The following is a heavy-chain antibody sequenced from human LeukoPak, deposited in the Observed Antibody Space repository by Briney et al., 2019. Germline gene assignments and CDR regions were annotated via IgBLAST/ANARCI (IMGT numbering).Heavy chain of an antibody. V-gene: IGHV4-34*01. J-gene: IGHJ5*02. Sequence: SETLSLTCAVYGGSFSGYYWSWIRQPPGKGLEWIGSIYYSGITYYNPSPKSRVTISVDTSKNQFSLKLGSVTAADTAVYYCARKKRITIFGMVITPFDPWGQGTLVAVSS. CDR1: GGSFSGYY. CDR2: IYYSGIT. CDR3: ARKKRITIFGMVITPFDP. D-gene: IGHD3-3*01.